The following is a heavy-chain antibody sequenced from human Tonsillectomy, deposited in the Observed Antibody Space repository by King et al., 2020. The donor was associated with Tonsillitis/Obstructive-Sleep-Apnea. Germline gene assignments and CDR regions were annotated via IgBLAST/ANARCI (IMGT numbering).Heavy chain of an antibody. D-gene: IGHD2-15*01. CDR1: GGSISSGGYY. CDR3: ARTPNCSGPIFYLAPPALYI. V-gene: IGHV4-31*03. CDR2: IYYTGST. Sequence: QLQESGPGLVKPSQTLSLTCTVSGGSISSGGYYWSWIRQRPGKGLEWVGYIYYTGSTYYNPSLKSRVILLVDTSENQFSLKLSSVTAADTAVYYCARTPNCSGPIFYLAPPALYIWGKGTMVPVSS. J-gene: IGHJ3*02.